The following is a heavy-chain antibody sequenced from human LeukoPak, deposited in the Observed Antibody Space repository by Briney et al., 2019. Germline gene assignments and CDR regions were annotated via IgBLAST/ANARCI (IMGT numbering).Heavy chain of an antibody. CDR2: INHSGST. Sequence: SDTLSLTCAVYGGSFNVYYWSWIRQPPGKGLEWIGEINHSGSTNYNPSLKSRVTISVDTSKNQFSLKLSSVTAADTAVYYCARLDCSSNSCFSPFDYWGQGTLVTVSS. J-gene: IGHJ4*02. D-gene: IGHD2-2*01. V-gene: IGHV4-34*01. CDR3: ARLDCSSNSCFSPFDY. CDR1: GGSFNVYY.